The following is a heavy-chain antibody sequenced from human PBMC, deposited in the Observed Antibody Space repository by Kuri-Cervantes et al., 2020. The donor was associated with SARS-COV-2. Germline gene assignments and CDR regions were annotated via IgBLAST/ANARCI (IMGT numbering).Heavy chain of an antibody. CDR3: ARLRRHNNGWFATGYYMDV. V-gene: IGHV4-34*01. CDR2: INYSGTT. CDR1: GGSFSDNH. D-gene: IGHD6-19*01. J-gene: IGHJ6*03. Sequence: SETLSLTCAVYGGSFSDNHWTWVRQPPGKGLEWIGEINYSGTTNYNPSLKSRVTMSVDTSKNQFSLNLTSVTAADTAVYYCARLRRHNNGWFATGYYMDVWGKGTTVTDSS.